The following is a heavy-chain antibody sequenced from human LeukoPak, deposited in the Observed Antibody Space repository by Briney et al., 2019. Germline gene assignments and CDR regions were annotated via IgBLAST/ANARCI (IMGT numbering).Heavy chain of an antibody. D-gene: IGHD3-9*01. V-gene: IGHV3-9*01. J-gene: IGHJ4*02. CDR2: VSWNSGSI. Sequence: GGSLRLSCAASGFTFDDYAMHWVRQAPGKGLEWVSGVSWNSGSIGYADSVKGRFTISRDNAKNSLYLQMNSLRAEDTALYYCAKVGFDWLLVYYFDYWGQGTLVTVSS. CDR3: AKVGFDWLLVYYFDY. CDR1: GFTFDDYA.